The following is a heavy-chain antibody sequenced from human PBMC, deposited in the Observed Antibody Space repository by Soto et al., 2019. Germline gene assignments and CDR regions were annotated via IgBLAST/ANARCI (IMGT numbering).Heavy chain of an antibody. Sequence: QITLKESGPTLVKPTQTLTLTCTFSGFSLSTSGVGVGWIRQPPGKALEWLALIYWDDDKRYNPSLKSRLTITKDTSKNQVVLTMTNMDPGDKATYDCAHSTTMVTRCDAFDIWGQGTMVTVSS. V-gene: IGHV2-5*02. D-gene: IGHD4-17*01. CDR1: GFSLSTSGVG. CDR2: IYWDDDK. CDR3: AHSTTMVTRCDAFDI. J-gene: IGHJ3*02.